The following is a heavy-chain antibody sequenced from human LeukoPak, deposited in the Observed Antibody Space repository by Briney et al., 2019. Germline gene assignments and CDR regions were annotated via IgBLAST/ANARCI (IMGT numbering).Heavy chain of an antibody. D-gene: IGHD3-10*01. Sequence: GGSLRLSCAASGFTFSNAWMSWVRQAPGKGLEWVSRIKSKTDAGTTDYAAPVKGRFTIPRDDSKNTLYLQMNSLKTEDTAVYHCTTNRWRECFDYWGQGTLVTVSS. CDR2: IKSKTDAGTT. CDR3: TTNRWRECFDY. V-gene: IGHV3-15*01. CDR1: GFTFSNAW. J-gene: IGHJ4*02.